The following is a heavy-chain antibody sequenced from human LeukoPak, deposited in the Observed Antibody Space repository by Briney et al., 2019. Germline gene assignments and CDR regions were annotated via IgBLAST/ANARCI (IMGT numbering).Heavy chain of an antibody. CDR3: ARAHFISPMTLDY. D-gene: IGHD3-22*01. CDR1: GYTFSDYY. J-gene: IGHJ4*02. V-gene: IGHV1-2*02. Sequence: ASVKVSCKASGYTFSDYYIHWVRQAPGQGLEWMGWINPNSGGTDYAQKFQGRVTMTRDTSISTAYMELSRLRSDDTAVYYCARAHFISPMTLDYWGQGTLVTVSS. CDR2: INPNSGGT.